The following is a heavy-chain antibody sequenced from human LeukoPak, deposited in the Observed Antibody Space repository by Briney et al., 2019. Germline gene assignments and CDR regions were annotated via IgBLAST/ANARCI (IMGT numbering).Heavy chain of an antibody. CDR2: IKRKTDGGTI. V-gene: IGHV3-15*01. D-gene: IGHD4-17*01. CDR3: TTYDYGDYYFFYGMDV. J-gene: IGHJ6*02. CDR1: GFTFSNAW. Sequence: PGGSLRLSCAASGFTFSNAWMSWVRQVPGKGLEWVGRIKRKTDGGTIDYGAAVKGRFTISRDDSKNTLYLQMDSLKSEDTAVYYCTTYDYGDYYFFYGMDVWGQRTTATVSS.